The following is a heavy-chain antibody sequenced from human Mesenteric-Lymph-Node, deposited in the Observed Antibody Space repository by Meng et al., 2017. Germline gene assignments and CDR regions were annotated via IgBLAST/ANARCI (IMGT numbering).Heavy chain of an antibody. V-gene: IGHV3-30*04. Sequence: GESLKISCAASGISFSGYALHWVRQAPGTGLEWVAFISHDGSDQRYADSVKGRFTISRDNSKNTLYVQMNSLRTEDTAMYYCARDNYGFDYWGQGTPVTVSS. CDR1: GISFSGYA. J-gene: IGHJ4*02. D-gene: IGHD4-17*01. CDR3: ARDNYGFDY. CDR2: ISHDGSDQ.